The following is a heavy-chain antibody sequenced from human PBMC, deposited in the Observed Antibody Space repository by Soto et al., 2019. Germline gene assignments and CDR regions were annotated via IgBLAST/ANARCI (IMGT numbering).Heavy chain of an antibody. D-gene: IGHD3-10*01. Sequence: PSETLSLTCSVSGGSISSCYWTWIRQPPGKGLEWIGYIYYGGSINYNPSLKSRVTISVDKWKNQFSLQLRSMTAADTAVYYCAAHSGSTYGPLDYWGQGTQVTVSS. J-gene: IGHJ4*02. CDR3: AAHSGSTYGPLDY. V-gene: IGHV4-59*12. CDR1: GGSISSCY. CDR2: IYYGGSI.